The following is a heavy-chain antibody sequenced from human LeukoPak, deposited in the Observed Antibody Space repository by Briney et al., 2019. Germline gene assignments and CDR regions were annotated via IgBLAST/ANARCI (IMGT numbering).Heavy chain of an antibody. Sequence: RGSLRLSCAASGFTFSSYAMHWVRQAPGKGLEYVSAISSSGGSTYYANSVKGRFTISRDNSKNTLFLQMGSLRAEDMAVYYCARDGPYRGSSYFFDYWGQGTLVTVS. V-gene: IGHV3-64*01. D-gene: IGHD3-10*01. CDR2: ISSSGGST. CDR3: ARDGPYRGSSYFFDY. J-gene: IGHJ4*02. CDR1: GFTFSSYA.